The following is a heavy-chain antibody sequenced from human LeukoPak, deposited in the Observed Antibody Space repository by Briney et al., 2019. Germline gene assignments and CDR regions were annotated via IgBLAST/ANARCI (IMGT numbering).Heavy chain of an antibody. J-gene: IGHJ6*03. Sequence: ASVKVSCKASGYTFTNYGLSWVRQAPGQGLEWMGWISGYNGNTKYVQKLQGRVTMTRDTSTTTAYMELRSLRSDDTAVYFCARGRVSSSTWYSTYYYYFYMDVWGKGTTVTASS. CDR3: ARGRVSSSTWYSTYYYYFYMDV. V-gene: IGHV1-18*01. D-gene: IGHD1-1*01. CDR2: ISGYNGNT. CDR1: GYTFTNYG.